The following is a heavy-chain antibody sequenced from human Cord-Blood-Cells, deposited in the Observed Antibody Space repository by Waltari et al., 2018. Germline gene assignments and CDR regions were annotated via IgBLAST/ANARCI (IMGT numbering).Heavy chain of an antibody. V-gene: IGHV3-9*01. CDR2: ISWNSGSI. CDR3: AKARYSYGYEFDY. Sequence: EVQLVESGGGLVQPGRSLRLSCAASGFTFDVYAMHRVRQAPGKGLEWVSGISWNSGSIGYADSVKGRFTISRDNAKNSLYLQMNSLRAEDTALYYCAKARYSYGYEFDYWGQGTLVTVSS. D-gene: IGHD5-18*01. CDR1: GFTFDVYA. J-gene: IGHJ4*02.